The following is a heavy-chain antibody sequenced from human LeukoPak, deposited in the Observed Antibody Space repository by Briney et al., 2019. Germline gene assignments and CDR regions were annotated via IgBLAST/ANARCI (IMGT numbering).Heavy chain of an antibody. J-gene: IGHJ4*02. Sequence: ASVKVSCKVSGYTLTELSMHWVRQAPGRGLEWMGGFDPEDGETIYAQEFQGRVTMTEDTSTDTAYMELNSLRSEDTAVYYCATVARGGYSGYDYRDYFDYWGQGTLVTVSS. V-gene: IGHV1-24*01. D-gene: IGHD5-12*01. CDR3: ATVARGGYSGYDYRDYFDY. CDR1: GYTLTELS. CDR2: FDPEDGET.